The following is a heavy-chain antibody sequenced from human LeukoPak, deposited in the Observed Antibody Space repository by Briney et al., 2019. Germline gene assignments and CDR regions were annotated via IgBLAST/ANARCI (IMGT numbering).Heavy chain of an antibody. CDR3: ARERPLYQLRRAEPYYYYYYMDV. V-gene: IGHV3-21*01. CDR2: ISSISSYI. Sequence: PGGSLRLSYAASGFTFSSYAMSWVRQAPGKGLEWVSSISSISSYIYYADSVKGQFTISRDNAKNSLYLQMNSLRAEDTAVYYCARERPLYQLRRAEPYYYYYYMDVWGKGTTVTVSS. D-gene: IGHD2-2*01. J-gene: IGHJ6*03. CDR1: GFTFSSYA.